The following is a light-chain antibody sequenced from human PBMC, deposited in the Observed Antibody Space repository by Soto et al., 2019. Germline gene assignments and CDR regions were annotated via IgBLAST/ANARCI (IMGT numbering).Light chain of an antibody. Sequence: IQMPQSPSTLSASVGAPVPVTCRASQSVSGWLAWYQQKPGEAPKLLIYDASALPRGVPSRFSGSGSGTKFTLTIASLQPDDFATYYCKQYETFSGTVGPGTKVDIK. CDR3: KQYETFSGT. V-gene: IGKV1-5*01. CDR2: DAS. J-gene: IGKJ1*01. CDR1: QSVSGW.